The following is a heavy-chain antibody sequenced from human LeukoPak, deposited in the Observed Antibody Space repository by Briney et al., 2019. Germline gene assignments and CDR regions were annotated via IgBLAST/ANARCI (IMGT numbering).Heavy chain of an antibody. CDR3: TRGVGVTIFGVGGQAFDI. Sequence: ASVKVSCKASGYTFTSNYMYWVRQAPGQGLEWMGIINPSGGTTRYAQKFQGRVTITRDTSTSTLYMELSSLRSEDTAVYYCTRGVGVTIFGVGGQAFDIWGQGTMVTVSS. CDR1: GYTFTSNY. CDR2: INPSGGTT. D-gene: IGHD3-3*01. J-gene: IGHJ3*02. V-gene: IGHV1-46*03.